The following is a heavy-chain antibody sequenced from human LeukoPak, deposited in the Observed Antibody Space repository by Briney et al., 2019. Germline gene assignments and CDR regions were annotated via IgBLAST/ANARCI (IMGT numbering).Heavy chain of an antibody. D-gene: IGHD5-12*01. J-gene: IGHJ4*02. CDR1: GFTFSSYS. CDR3: ARDQVYSGYDFFDY. V-gene: IGHV3-21*01. CDR2: ISSSSSYI. Sequence: GVSLRLSCAASGFTFSSYSMNWVRQAPGKGLEWASSISSSSSYIYYADSVKGRFTISRDNAKNSLYLQMNSLRAEDTAVYYCARDQVYSGYDFFDYWGQGTLVTVSS.